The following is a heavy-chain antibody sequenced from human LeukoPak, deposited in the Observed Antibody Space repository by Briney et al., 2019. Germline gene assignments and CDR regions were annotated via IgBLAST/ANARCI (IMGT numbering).Heavy chain of an antibody. Sequence: SETLSLTCAVYGGSFSGYYWSWIRQPPGKGLEWIGEINHSGSTNYNPSLKSRVTISVDTSKNQFSLKLSSVTAADTAVYYCARGASIAARRWYFDYWGQGTLVTVSS. J-gene: IGHJ4*02. CDR3: ARGASIAARRWYFDY. D-gene: IGHD6-6*01. CDR1: GGSFSGYY. CDR2: INHSGST. V-gene: IGHV4-34*01.